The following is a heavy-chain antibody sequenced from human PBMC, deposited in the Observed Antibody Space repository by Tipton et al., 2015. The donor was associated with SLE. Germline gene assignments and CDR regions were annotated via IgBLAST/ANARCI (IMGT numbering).Heavy chain of an antibody. CDR2: IYYSGST. V-gene: IGHV4-39*07. J-gene: IGHJ4*02. CDR3: ARYAAGTEFDY. D-gene: IGHD6-13*01. Sequence: TLSLTCTVSGGSISSSSYYWGWIRQPPGKGLEWIGSIYYSGSTYYNPSLKSRVTISVDTSKNQFSLKLSSVTAADTAVYYCARYAAGTEFDYWGQGTLVTVSS. CDR1: GGSISSSSYY.